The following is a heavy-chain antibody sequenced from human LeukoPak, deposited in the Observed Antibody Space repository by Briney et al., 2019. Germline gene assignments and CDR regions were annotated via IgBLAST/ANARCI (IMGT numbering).Heavy chain of an antibody. D-gene: IGHD6-13*01. CDR3: AREGIAAAVGSFDY. J-gene: IGHJ4*02. CDR1: NGSFSGYY. V-gene: IGHV4-34*01. CDR2: INHSGST. Sequence: KPSETLSLTCAVFNGSFSGYYWAWFRQPPGKGLEWVGEINHSGSTNYHPSLQSRVTISRDTSKMEFSLKVNSMTAADTAVYYCAREGIAAAVGSFDYWGQGTLVTVSS.